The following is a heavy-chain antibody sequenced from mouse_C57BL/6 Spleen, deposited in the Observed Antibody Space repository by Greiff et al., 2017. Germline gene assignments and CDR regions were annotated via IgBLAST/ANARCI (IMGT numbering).Heavy chain of an antibody. CDR1: GYTFTSYW. V-gene: IGHV1-53*01. J-gene: IGHJ4*01. CDR3: ARSGITTVVDYYAMDY. Sequence: VQLQQPGTELVKPGASVKLSCKASGYTFTSYWMHWVKQRPGQGLEWIGNINPSNGGTNYNEKFKSKATLTVDKSSSTAYMQLSSLTSEDSAVYYCARSGITTVVDYYAMDYWGQGTSVTVSS. CDR2: INPSNGGT. D-gene: IGHD1-1*01.